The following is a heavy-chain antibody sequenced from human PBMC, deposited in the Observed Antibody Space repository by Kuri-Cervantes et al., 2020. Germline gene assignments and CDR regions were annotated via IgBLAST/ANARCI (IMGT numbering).Heavy chain of an antibody. J-gene: IGHJ4*02. CDR2: IYPDDSDT. CDR1: GYNFTTYW. CDR3: ARQGYWDGDY. Sequence: GESLKISCKDSGYNFTTYWIGWVRQMPGKGLEWMGIIYPDDSDTRYSPSFQGQVTISADKSISTAYLQWSSLKASDTAMYYCARQGYWDGDYWGQGTLVTVSS. V-gene: IGHV5-51*01. D-gene: IGHD1-26*01.